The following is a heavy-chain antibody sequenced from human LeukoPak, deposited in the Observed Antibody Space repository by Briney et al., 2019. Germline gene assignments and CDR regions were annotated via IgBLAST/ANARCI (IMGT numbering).Heavy chain of an antibody. V-gene: IGHV3-30-3*01. D-gene: IGHD1-26*01. CDR1: GFTFSSYA. Sequence: GGSLRLSCAASGFTFSSYAMHWVRQAPGKGLEWVAVISYDGSDKYYADSVKGRFTISRDNSKNTLYLQMNSLRAEDTAVYYCARDSGGSSLDYWGQGTLVTVSS. CDR2: ISYDGSDK. CDR3: ARDSGGSSLDY. J-gene: IGHJ4*02.